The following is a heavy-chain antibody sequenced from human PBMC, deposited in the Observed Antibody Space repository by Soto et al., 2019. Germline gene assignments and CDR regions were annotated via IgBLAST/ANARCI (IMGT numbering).Heavy chain of an antibody. V-gene: IGHV1-69*01. CDR2: IIPIFGTA. D-gene: IGHD5-18*01. CDR1: GGTFSSYA. CDR3: ARDRTGGYSYGFSWFDP. Sequence: QVQLVQSGAEVKKPGSSVKVSCKASGGTFSSYAISWVRQAPGQGLEWMGGIIPIFGTANYAQKFQGRVTITADESTSTAYMELSSLRSEDTAVYYCARDRTGGYSYGFSWFDPWGQGTLVTVSS. J-gene: IGHJ5*02.